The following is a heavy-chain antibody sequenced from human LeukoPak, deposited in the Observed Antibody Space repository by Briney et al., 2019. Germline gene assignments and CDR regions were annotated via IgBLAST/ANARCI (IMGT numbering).Heavy chain of an antibody. V-gene: IGHV1-69*13. J-gene: IGHJ5*02. Sequence: GASVTVSCKASGGTFSSYAISWVRQAPGQGLEWMGGIIPIFGTANYAQTFQGRVTITADESTTTDYMDLSSLRSEDTAIYYCPRDNSVGVNAWWFDPWGQGTLVTVSS. CDR1: GGTFSSYA. CDR2: IIPIFGTA. D-gene: IGHD3-10*01. CDR3: PRDNSVGVNAWWFDP.